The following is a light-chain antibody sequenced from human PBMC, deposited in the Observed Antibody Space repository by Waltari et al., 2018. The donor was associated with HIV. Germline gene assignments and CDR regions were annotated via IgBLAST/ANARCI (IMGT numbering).Light chain of an antibody. CDR2: GAS. V-gene: IGKV3-15*01. CDR3: QQYTNRPPRT. J-gene: IGKJ1*01. CDR1: QSVSRN. Sequence: EIVMTQSPATLSVSPGERATLSCRASQSVSRNVAWYQQKPGQAPRLLIYGASTRATGVPARFSGSGSGTEFTLIISSLQSEDFAVYYCQQYTNRPPRTFGQGTKVEVK.